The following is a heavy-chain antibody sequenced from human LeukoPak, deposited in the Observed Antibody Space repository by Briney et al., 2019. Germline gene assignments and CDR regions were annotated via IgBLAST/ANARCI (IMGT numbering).Heavy chain of an antibody. CDR3: AKPHYYDSSGYYYGDYFDY. V-gene: IGHV3-21*04. CDR2: ISSSSSYI. CDR1: GFTFSSYS. J-gene: IGHJ4*02. D-gene: IGHD3-22*01. Sequence: GGSLRLSRAASGFTFSSYSMNWVRQAPGKGLEWVSFISSSSSYIYYADSVKGRFTISRDNSKNTLYLQMNSLRAEDTAVYYCAKPHYYDSSGYYYGDYFDYWGQGTLVTVSS.